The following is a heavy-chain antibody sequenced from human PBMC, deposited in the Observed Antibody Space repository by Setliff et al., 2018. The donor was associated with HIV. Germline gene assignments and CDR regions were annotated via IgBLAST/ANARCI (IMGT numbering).Heavy chain of an antibody. CDR1: GGSIDNNKYY. CDR3: ASRIYYYDESRVLREEGFVP. J-gene: IGHJ5*02. V-gene: IGHV4-39*01. Sequence: PSETLSLTCSVSGGSIDNNKYYWTWTRQPPGKGLEWTGSIYHTGRTYYNRSLESRLTISIDTSKNQFSLKLTSVTAADTAMYYCASRIYYYDESRVLREEGFVPWGQGTLVTV. D-gene: IGHD3-22*01. CDR2: IYHTGRT.